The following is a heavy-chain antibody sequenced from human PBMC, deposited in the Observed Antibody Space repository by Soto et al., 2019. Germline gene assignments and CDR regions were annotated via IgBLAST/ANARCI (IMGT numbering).Heavy chain of an antibody. CDR1: GFTFSDYA. CDR3: AKGGRQGLVPSAFTY. Sequence: VQLVESGGGVVQPGRSLRLSCAASGFTFSDYAMHWVRQAPGKGLEWVAVVSHDGRNTHYADSVKGRFTISRDSSKTTFYVEMASLRAGDTGVCYCAKGGRQGLVPSAFTYWCQGALVTVSS. CDR2: VSHDGRNT. D-gene: IGHD6-19*01. V-gene: IGHV3-30*18. J-gene: IGHJ4*02.